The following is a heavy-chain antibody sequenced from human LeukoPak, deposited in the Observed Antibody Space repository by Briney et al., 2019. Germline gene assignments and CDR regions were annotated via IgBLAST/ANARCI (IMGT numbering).Heavy chain of an antibody. CDR1: GFTFSSYA. CDR2: ISYDGSNK. D-gene: IGHD4-17*01. Sequence: GGSLRLSCAASGFTFSSYAMHWVHQAPGKGLEWVAVISYDGSNKYYADSVKGRFTISRDNSKNTLYLQTNSLRAEDTAVYYCAREVRYGDFFDYWGQGTLVTVSS. V-gene: IGHV3-30-3*01. J-gene: IGHJ4*02. CDR3: AREVRYGDFFDY.